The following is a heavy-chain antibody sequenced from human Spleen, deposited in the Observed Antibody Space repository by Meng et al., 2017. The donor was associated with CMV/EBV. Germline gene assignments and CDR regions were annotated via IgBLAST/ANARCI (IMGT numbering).Heavy chain of an antibody. D-gene: IGHD3-16*01. V-gene: IGHV4-59*01. CDR3: ARWQPQARGWFDP. CDR2: IYYSGST. Sequence: SETLSLTCTVSGDSISSYYWSWVRQPPGKGLEWIGYIYYSGSTYYNPSLKSRVTISVDTSKNQFSLRLNSVTAADTAVYYCARWQPQARGWFDPWGQGTLVTVSS. J-gene: IGHJ5*02. CDR1: GDSISSYY.